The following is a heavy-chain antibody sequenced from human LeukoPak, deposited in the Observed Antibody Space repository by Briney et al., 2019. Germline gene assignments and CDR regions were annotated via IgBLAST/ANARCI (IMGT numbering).Heavy chain of an antibody. J-gene: IGHJ4*02. V-gene: IGHV4-59*01. CDR3: ARGIESYGDYGY. D-gene: IGHD4-17*01. Sequence: SETLSLTCTVPGGSISGSYWSWIRQPPGKGLEWIAYMYNSGSTNYNPSLKSRVTISIDTSKNQFSLKLSSLTTADTAIYYCARGIESYGDYGYWGQGILVTVSS. CDR1: GGSISGSY. CDR2: MYNSGST.